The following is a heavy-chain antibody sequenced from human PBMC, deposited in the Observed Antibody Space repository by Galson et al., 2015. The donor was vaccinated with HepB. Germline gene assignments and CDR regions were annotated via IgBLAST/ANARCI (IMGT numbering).Heavy chain of an antibody. CDR3: ASTGGRDGSLGMDV. Sequence: CAISGDSVSSNSAAWNWIRQSPSRGLEWLGRTYYRSKWYNDYAVSVKSRITINPDTSKNQFSLQLNSVTPEDTAVYYCASTGGRDGSLGMDVWGQGTTVTVSS. J-gene: IGHJ6*02. V-gene: IGHV6-1*01. CDR1: GDSVSSNSAA. D-gene: IGHD3-10*01. CDR2: TYYRSKWYN.